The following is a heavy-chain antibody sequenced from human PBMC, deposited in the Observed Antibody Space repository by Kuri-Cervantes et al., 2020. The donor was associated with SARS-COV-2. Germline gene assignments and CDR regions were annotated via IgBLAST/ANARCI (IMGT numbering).Heavy chain of an antibody. Sequence: SETLSLTCTVSGGSISSYYWSWIRQPPGQGLEWLGYIYYSGSTKYNSSLESRVAISLDTSRNQFSLKLSSVTAADSAVYYCARSGYYSRGVTYYYMDVWDKGTTVTVSS. CDR3: ARSGYYSRGVTYYYMDV. CDR2: IYYSGST. D-gene: IGHD3-22*01. CDR1: GGSISSYY. J-gene: IGHJ6*03. V-gene: IGHV4-59*12.